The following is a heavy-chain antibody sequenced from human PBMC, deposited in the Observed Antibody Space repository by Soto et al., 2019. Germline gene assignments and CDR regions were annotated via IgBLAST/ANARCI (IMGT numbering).Heavy chain of an antibody. CDR3: ARGGTGPYFDY. CDR1: VFTFSSYA. D-gene: IGHD1-1*01. J-gene: IGHJ4*02. V-gene: IGHV3-23*01. Sequence: GGSLRLSCAPSVFTFSSYAMNCVRQAPVKGLEWVSVISGSGGSTYYADSVKGRFTISRDNSKNTLYLQMNSLSAVDTAVYYCARGGTGPYFDYWGQGPLVTVSS. CDR2: ISGSGGST.